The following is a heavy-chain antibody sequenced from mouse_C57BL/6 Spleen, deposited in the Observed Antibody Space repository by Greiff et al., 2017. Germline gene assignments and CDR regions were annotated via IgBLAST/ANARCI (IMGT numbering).Heavy chain of an antibody. CDR3: ARRDYDVHYYAMDY. V-gene: IGHV5-6*01. J-gene: IGHJ4*01. Sequence: EVQRVESGGDLVKPGGSLKLSCAASGFTFSSYGMSWVRQTPDKRLEWVATISSGGSYTYYPDSVKGRFTISRDNAKNTLYLQMSSLKSEDTAMYYCARRDYDVHYYAMDYWGQGTSVTVSS. CDR2: ISSGGSYT. D-gene: IGHD2-4*01. CDR1: GFTFSSYG.